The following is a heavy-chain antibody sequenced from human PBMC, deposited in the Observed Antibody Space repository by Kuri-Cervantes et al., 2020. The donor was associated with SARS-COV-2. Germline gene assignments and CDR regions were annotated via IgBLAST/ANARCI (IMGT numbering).Heavy chain of an antibody. J-gene: IGHJ4*02. CDR3: AKTTMVQGVIISGWIDY. V-gene: IGHV3-48*03. CDR1: GFTFSSYE. Sequence: GGSLRLSCAASGFTFSSYEFMWVRQAPGKGLEWISFIRSNGHTIYYADSVKGRFTISRDNSKNTLYLQMNSLRAEDTAVYYCAKTTMVQGVIISGWIDYWGQGTLVTVSS. CDR2: IRSNGHTI. D-gene: IGHD3-10*01.